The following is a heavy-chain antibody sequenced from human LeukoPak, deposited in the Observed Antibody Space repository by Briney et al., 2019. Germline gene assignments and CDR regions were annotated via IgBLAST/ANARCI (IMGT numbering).Heavy chain of an antibody. CDR3: ARSPREYGSGREFDY. D-gene: IGHD3-10*01. Sequence: GRSLRLSCAASGFTFDDYAIHWVRQAPGKGLEWVSGISWNSGSIGYADSVKGRFTISRDNAKNSLYLQMNSLRAEDTAVYYCARSPREYGSGREFDYWGQGTLVTVSS. V-gene: IGHV3-9*01. CDR2: ISWNSGSI. J-gene: IGHJ4*02. CDR1: GFTFDDYA.